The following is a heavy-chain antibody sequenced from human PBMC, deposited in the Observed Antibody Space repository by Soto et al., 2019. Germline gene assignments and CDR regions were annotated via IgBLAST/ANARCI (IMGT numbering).Heavy chain of an antibody. CDR2: ISAYNGNT. V-gene: IGHV1-18*01. CDR3: AREGDTAMAAYYYYYYGMDV. Sequence: ASVKVSCKASGYTFTSYGIRWVRQAPGQGLEWMGWISAYNGNTNYAQKLQGRVTMTTDTSTSTAYMELRSLRSDDTAVYYCAREGDTAMAAYYYYYYGMDVWGQGTTVTVSS. D-gene: IGHD5-18*01. CDR1: GYTFTSYG. J-gene: IGHJ6*02.